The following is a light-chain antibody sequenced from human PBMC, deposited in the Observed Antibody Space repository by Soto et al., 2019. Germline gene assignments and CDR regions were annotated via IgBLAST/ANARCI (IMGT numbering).Light chain of an antibody. V-gene: IGLV2-14*01. CDR2: DVS. J-gene: IGLJ1*01. Sequence: QSVLTQPASLSGSPGQSIAISCTGTSSDVGGYKYVSWYQQHPGKAPKLLIYDVSNRPSGVSDRFSGSKSGNTASLTISGLQSEDEADYYRSSYTSSTSYVFGTGTKVTVL. CDR1: SSDVGGYKY. CDR3: SSYTSSTSYV.